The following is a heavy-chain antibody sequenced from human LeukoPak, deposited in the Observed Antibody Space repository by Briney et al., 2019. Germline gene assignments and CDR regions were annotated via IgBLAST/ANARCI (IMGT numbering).Heavy chain of an antibody. D-gene: IGHD3-10*01. CDR1: GYTFTSYG. CDR2: ISAYNGNT. CDR3: ARAGVLWFGELLRNWFDP. Sequence: ASAKVSFKASGYTFTSYGISWVRQAPGQGLGWMGWISAYNGNTNYAQKLQGRVTMTTDTSTSTAYMELRSLRSDDTAVYYCARAGVLWFGELLRNWFDPWGQGTLVTVSS. J-gene: IGHJ5*02. V-gene: IGHV1-18*01.